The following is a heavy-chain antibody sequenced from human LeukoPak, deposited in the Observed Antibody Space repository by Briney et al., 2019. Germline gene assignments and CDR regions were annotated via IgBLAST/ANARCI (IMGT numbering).Heavy chain of an antibody. CDR1: GGSISTGGYY. J-gene: IGHJ4*02. CDR2: INHSGST. Sequence: PSQTLSLTCTVSGGSISTGGYYWSWIRQPPGKGLEWIGEINHSGSTNYIPSLKSRVTISVDTSKNQFSLKLSSVTAADTAFYYCAREDCSSGTCSHFDYWGQGTLVTVSS. CDR3: AREDCSSGTCSHFDY. V-gene: IGHV4-30-2*01. D-gene: IGHD2-15*01.